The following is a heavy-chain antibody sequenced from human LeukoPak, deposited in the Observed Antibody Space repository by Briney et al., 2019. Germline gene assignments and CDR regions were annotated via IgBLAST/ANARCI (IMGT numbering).Heavy chain of an antibody. D-gene: IGHD3-22*01. J-gene: IGHJ3*02. V-gene: IGHV3-66*01. CDR1: GFTVSSNY. CDR2: IYSGGST. Sequence: PGGSLRLSCAASGFTVSSNYMSWVRQAPGKGLEWVSVIYSGGSTYYADSVKGRFTISRDNSKNTLYLQMNSLRAEDTAVYYCARGSTMIVVRGAFDIWGQGTMVTVSP. CDR3: ARGSTMIVVRGAFDI.